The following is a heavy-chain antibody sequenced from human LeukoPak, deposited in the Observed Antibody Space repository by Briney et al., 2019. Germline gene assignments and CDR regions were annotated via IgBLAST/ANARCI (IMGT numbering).Heavy chain of an antibody. J-gene: IGHJ4*02. CDR3: SRGDY. CDR1: GGTFSSYG. Sequence: ASVKVSCKASGGTFSSYGISWVRQAPGQGLEWMGWINPNSGVTNYAQKFQGRVSMTSDTSISTVYMELSRLRSDDTAVYYCSRGDYWGQGTLVTVSS. V-gene: IGHV1-2*02. CDR2: INPNSGVT.